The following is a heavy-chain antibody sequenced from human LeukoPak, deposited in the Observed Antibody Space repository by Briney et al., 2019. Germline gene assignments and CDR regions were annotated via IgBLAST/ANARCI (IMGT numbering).Heavy chain of an antibody. J-gene: IGHJ4*02. Sequence: GGSLRLSCAASGLTFRNASMSWVRQAPGKGREWVGRIRSKSNGGTTDYAAPVKGRFTISRDDSKDTLYLQMDSLTTEDTAVYFCAHRDTTMVRVDYWGQGTLVTVSS. CDR2: IRSKSNGGTT. CDR1: GLTFRNAS. CDR3: AHRDTTMVRVDY. D-gene: IGHD5-18*01. V-gene: IGHV3-15*01.